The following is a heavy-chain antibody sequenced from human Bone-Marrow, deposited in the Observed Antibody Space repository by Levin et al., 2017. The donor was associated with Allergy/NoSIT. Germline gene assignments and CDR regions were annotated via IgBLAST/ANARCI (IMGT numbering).Heavy chain of an antibody. CDR1: GFTFSDYG. J-gene: IGHJ4*02. Sequence: PGGSLRLSCAASGFTFSDYGMSWVRQAPGKGLEWVSSVVAGGETTFSADSVKGRFTISRDNSKNTLYLQLNSLRVEDTAVYYCARRAAYSFDSWGQGNLVTVSS. D-gene: IGHD6-25*01. CDR2: VVAGGETT. CDR3: ARRAAYSFDS. V-gene: IGHV3-23*01.